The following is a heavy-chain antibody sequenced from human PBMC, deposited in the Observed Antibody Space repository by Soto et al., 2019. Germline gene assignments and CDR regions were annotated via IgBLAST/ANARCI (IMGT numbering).Heavy chain of an antibody. J-gene: IGHJ4*02. V-gene: IGHV3-30*03. Sequence: PGGSLRLSCAASGFTFSSYGMHWVRQAPGKGLEWVAVISYDGSNKYYADSVKGRFTISRDNSKNTLYLQMNSLRAEDTAVYYCATPGYCSSTSCLQSPLDYWGQGTLVTVSS. CDR1: GFTFSSYG. CDR3: ATPGYCSSTSCLQSPLDY. D-gene: IGHD2-2*01. CDR2: ISYDGSNK.